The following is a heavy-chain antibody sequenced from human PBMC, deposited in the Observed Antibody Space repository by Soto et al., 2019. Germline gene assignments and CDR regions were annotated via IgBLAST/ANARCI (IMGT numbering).Heavy chain of an antibody. Sequence: SETLSLTCTVSGDPFSSYYWTWIRQPPGKRLEWVAYIFHTGNTNYNPSLKSQVTISVDTSKNQFSLKLRSVTPADTAVYYCAALDGALDYWGPGTLVTVSS. CDR2: IFHTGNT. CDR1: GDPFSSYY. V-gene: IGHV4-59*01. J-gene: IGHJ4*02. D-gene: IGHD3-10*01. CDR3: AALDGALDY.